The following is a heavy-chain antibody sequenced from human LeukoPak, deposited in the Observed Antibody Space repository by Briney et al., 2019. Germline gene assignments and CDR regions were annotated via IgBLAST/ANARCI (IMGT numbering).Heavy chain of an antibody. CDR3: ARSSGSQGDFDY. Sequence: SETLSLTRTVSGGSISSYYWSWIRQPAGKGLEWIGRIYTSGSTNYNPSLKSRVTMSVDTSKNQFSLKLSSVTAADMAVYYCARSSGSQGDFDYWGQGTLVTVSS. V-gene: IGHV4-4*07. J-gene: IGHJ4*02. D-gene: IGHD1-26*01. CDR1: GGSISSYY. CDR2: IYTSGST.